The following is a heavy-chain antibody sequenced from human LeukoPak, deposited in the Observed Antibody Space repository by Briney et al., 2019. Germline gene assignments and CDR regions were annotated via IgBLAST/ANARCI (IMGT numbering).Heavy chain of an antibody. CDR1: GGSISSGDYY. CDR3: ARDIYYYFYMDV. Sequence: SETLSLTCTVSGGSISSGDYYWIWIRQPPGKGLEWIGYIYYRGTTYYNPSLKSRVTLSVDTSKTQYSLKLSSVTAADTAVYYCARDIYYYFYMDVWGKGTTVTVSS. V-gene: IGHV4-30-4*08. J-gene: IGHJ6*03. CDR2: IYYRGTT.